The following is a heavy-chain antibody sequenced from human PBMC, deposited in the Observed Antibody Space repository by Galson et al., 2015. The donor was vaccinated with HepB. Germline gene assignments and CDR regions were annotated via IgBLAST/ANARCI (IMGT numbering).Heavy chain of an antibody. Sequence: SLRLSCAALGLTVSNSYMSWVRQAPGKGLEWVSVIYSGGNTYYADSVKGRFTISRDNSKNTLYLQMNSLRAEDTAVYYCARDTRSIGAVSDIWGQGTMVTVSS. CDR2: IYSGGNT. CDR3: ARDTRSIGAVSDI. CDR1: GLTVSNSY. V-gene: IGHV3-53*01. J-gene: IGHJ3*02. D-gene: IGHD6-6*01.